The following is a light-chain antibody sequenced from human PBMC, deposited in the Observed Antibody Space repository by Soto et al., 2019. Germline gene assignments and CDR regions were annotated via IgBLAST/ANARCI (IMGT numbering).Light chain of an antibody. CDR2: GAS. CDR1: QSVSSNY. CDR3: QQRSNWPRLT. Sequence: EIVLRQSPGTLSLSPGGGATLSCRAGQSVSSNYLAWYQLKPGQAPRLLIYGASSRATGIPARFSGSGSGTDFTLTISSLEPEDFAVYYCQQRSNWPRLTFGGGTKVDI. V-gene: IGKV3D-20*02. J-gene: IGKJ4*01.